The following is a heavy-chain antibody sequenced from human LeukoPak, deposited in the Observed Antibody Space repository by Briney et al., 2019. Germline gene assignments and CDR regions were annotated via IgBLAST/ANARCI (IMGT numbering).Heavy chain of an antibody. Sequence: GGSLRLSCAAPGLTLDDYGMSWVRQVPGKGLEWVSGINWNGGSTAYADSVKGRFTISRDNAKKSLYLQMNSLRAEDTALYYCARDGSGWYSDHWGQGTQVTVSS. CDR1: GLTLDDYG. CDR2: INWNGGST. D-gene: IGHD6-19*01. V-gene: IGHV3-20*04. J-gene: IGHJ4*02. CDR3: ARDGSGWYSDH.